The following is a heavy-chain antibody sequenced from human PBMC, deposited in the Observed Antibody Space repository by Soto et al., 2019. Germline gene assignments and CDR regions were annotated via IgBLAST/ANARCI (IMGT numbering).Heavy chain of an antibody. CDR1: GGSISSSSYY. CDR3: ARTYYYYYMDV. V-gene: IGHV4-39*01. J-gene: IGHJ6*03. CDR2: IYYSGST. Sequence: SETLSLTCTVSGGSISSSSYYWGWIRQPPGNGLEWIGSIYYSGSTYYNPSLKSRVTISVDTSKNQFSLKLSSVTAADTAVYYCARTYYYYYMDVWGKGTTVTVSS.